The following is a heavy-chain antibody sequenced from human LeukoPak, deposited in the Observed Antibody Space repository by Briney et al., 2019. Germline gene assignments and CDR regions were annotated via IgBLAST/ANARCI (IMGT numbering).Heavy chain of an antibody. CDR1: GYTFTNFG. CDR2: IIPIFSTA. CDR3: AVGVRGSGSYQIWGHAFDI. Sequence: SVKVSCKASGYTFTNFGISWVRQAPGQGLEWMGGIIPIFSTANYAQKFQGRVTITADESTSTAYMELSSLRSEDTAVYYCAVGVRGSGSYQIWGHAFDIWGQGTMVTVSS. J-gene: IGHJ3*02. V-gene: IGHV1-69*13. D-gene: IGHD3-10*01.